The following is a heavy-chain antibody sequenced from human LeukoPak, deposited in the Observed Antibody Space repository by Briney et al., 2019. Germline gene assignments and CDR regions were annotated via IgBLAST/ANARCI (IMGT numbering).Heavy chain of an antibody. J-gene: IGHJ4*02. CDR1: GFTFSSYA. V-gene: IGHV3-23*01. Sequence: GGSLRLSCAASGFTFSSYAMSWVRQAPGKGLEWVSAISGSGGSTYYADSVKARFTISRDNSKNTLYLQMNSLRAEDTAVYYCAKDLRFMMVVAASPLDYWGQGTLVTVSS. CDR3: AKDLRFMMVVAASPLDY. CDR2: ISGSGGST. D-gene: IGHD2-15*01.